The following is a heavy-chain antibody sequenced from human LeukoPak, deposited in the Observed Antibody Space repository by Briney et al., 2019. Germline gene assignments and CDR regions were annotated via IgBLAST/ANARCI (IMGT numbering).Heavy chain of an antibody. CDR1: GFTFSSYS. CDR2: ISSSSSYI. Sequence: GGSLRLSCAASGFTFSSYSMNWVRQAPGKGLEWVSSISSSSSYIYYADSVKGRFTISRDNAKNSLYLQMNSLRAEDTAVYYCARDDNMVVRVGFDYWGQGTLVTVSS. D-gene: IGHD2/OR15-2a*01. CDR3: ARDDNMVVRVGFDY. V-gene: IGHV3-21*01. J-gene: IGHJ4*02.